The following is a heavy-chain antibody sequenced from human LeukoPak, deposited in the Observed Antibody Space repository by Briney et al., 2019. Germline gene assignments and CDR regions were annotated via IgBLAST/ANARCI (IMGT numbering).Heavy chain of an antibody. CDR3: ARPHASGSYYFDY. Sequence: GESLKISCKGSGYSFTSYWVGWVRQMPGKGLECMGIIYPGDSDTRYSPSFQGQVTISADKSISTAYLQWSSLKASDTAMYYCARPHASGSYYFDYWGQGTLVTVSS. D-gene: IGHD6-25*01. J-gene: IGHJ4*02. V-gene: IGHV5-51*01. CDR1: GYSFTSYW. CDR2: IYPGDSDT.